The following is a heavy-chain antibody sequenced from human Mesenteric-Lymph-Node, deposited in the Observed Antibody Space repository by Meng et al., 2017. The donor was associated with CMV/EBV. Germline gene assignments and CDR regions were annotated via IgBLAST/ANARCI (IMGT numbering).Heavy chain of an antibody. D-gene: IGHD2-2*01. Sequence: SVKVSCKASGGTFSSYAISWVRQAPGQGLECMGGIIPIFGTANYAQKFQGRVTITTDESTSTAYMEPSSLRSEDTAVYYCARKSLGIVVVPAAHPYYYYGMDVWGQGTTVTVSS. CDR3: ARKSLGIVVVPAAHPYYYYGMDV. CDR1: GGTFSSYA. J-gene: IGHJ6*02. V-gene: IGHV1-69*05. CDR2: IIPIFGTA.